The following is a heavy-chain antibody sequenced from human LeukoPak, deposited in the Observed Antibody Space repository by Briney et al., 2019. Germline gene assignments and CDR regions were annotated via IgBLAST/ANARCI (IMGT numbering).Heavy chain of an antibody. J-gene: IGHJ3*01. CDR3: ARHSTANVFDL. V-gene: IGHV4-4*07. D-gene: IGHD4-17*01. CDR2: IYTSGST. Sequence: PSETLSLTCTVSGGSISSYYWSWIRQPAGKGLEWIGRIYTSGSTNYNPSLKSRVTTSIDTSKNQFSLKLTSVTAADTAVYFCARHSTANVFDLWGQGTMVIVSS. CDR1: GGSISSYY.